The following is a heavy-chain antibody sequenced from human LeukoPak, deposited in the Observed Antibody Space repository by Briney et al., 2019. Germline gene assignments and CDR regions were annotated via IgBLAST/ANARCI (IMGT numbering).Heavy chain of an antibody. Sequence: SETLSLTCAVYSGSFSGYYWSWIRQPPGKGLEWIGEINHSGSTNYNPSLESRVTISFDTSKNQFSLKLSSVTAADTAVYYCARDFIATGAFDIWGQGTMVTVSS. J-gene: IGHJ3*02. CDR2: INHSGST. CDR3: ARDFIATGAFDI. D-gene: IGHD1-26*01. V-gene: IGHV4-34*01. CDR1: SGSFSGYY.